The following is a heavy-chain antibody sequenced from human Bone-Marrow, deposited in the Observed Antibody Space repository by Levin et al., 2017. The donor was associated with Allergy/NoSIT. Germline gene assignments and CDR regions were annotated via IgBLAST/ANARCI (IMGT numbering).Heavy chain of an antibody. J-gene: IGHJ4*02. V-gene: IGHV5-51*01. CDR1: GYTFTSYW. Sequence: GESLKISCETSGYTFTSYWIGWVRQMPGKGLEWMGIIYPGDSDTRYSPSFEGQVTISADKSLRTAYLHWSSLKASDTAMYYCARQEGGYDSSWAGTLDNWGQGTLVSVSS. CDR2: IYPGDSDT. CDR3: ARQEGGYDSSWAGTLDN. D-gene: IGHD5-12*01.